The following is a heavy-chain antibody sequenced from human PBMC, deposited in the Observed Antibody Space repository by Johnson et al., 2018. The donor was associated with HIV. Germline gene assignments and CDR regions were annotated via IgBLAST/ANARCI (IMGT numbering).Heavy chain of an antibody. Sequence: QVQLVESGGGVVQPGGSLRLSCAASGFTFSSYGMHWVRQAPGKGLEWVAFIRYDGSNKHYADSVKGRFTISRDNSKNTLYLQMNSLRAEDTAVYYCAKATTGSDAFDIWGQGTMVTVSS. CDR3: AKATTGSDAFDI. CDR2: IRYDGSNK. J-gene: IGHJ3*02. CDR1: GFTFSSYG. D-gene: IGHD1-1*01. V-gene: IGHV3-30*02.